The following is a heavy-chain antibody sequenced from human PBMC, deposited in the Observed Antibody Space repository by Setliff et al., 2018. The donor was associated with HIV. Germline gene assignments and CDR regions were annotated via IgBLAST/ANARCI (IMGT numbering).Heavy chain of an antibody. CDR1: GYSFTSYW. J-gene: IGHJ1*01. V-gene: IGHV5-51*01. Sequence: GESLKISCKGSGYSFTSYWIGWVRQMPGKGLECMGIIYPGDSDTRYSPSFHGQVSFFADKSISTAYLQWSSLKASDTAIYYCATSDYGGGSGHFQRWGQGTLVTVSS. D-gene: IGHD4-17*01. CDR2: IYPGDSDT. CDR3: ATSDYGGGSGHFQR.